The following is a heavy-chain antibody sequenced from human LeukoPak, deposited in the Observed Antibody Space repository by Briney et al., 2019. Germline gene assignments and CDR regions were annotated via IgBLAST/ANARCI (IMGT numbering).Heavy chain of an antibody. D-gene: IGHD3-22*01. Sequence: GGSLRLSCAASGFTFNSYNMNWVRQAPGKGLEWVSYISSDSSTIFYADSVKGRFTISRDNSKNTLYLQMNSLRAEDTAVYYCAKDRYYYDSSGYLDYWGQGTLVTVSS. CDR2: ISSDSSTI. CDR1: GFTFNSYN. V-gene: IGHV3-48*01. J-gene: IGHJ4*02. CDR3: AKDRYYYDSSGYLDY.